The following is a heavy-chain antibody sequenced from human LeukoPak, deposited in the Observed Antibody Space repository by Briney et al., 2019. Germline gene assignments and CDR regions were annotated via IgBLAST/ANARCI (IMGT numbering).Heavy chain of an antibody. Sequence: GGSLRLSCAASGFTFSSYSMNWVRQAPGKGLEWVSSISSSSSYIYYADSVKGRFTISRDNDKNSLYLQMNSLRAEDTAVYYCARTLGGYSYGYVGYYFDYWGQGTLVTVSS. CDR2: ISSSSSYI. CDR3: ARTLGGYSYGYVGYYFDY. CDR1: GFTFSSYS. D-gene: IGHD5-18*01. J-gene: IGHJ4*02. V-gene: IGHV3-21*01.